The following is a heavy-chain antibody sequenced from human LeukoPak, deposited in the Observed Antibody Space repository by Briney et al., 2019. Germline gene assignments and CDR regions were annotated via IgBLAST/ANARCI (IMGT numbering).Heavy chain of an antibody. CDR1: GFTFSTFE. Sequence: GGSLRLSCAASGFTFSTFEMNWVRQAPGKGLEWVSLITGSGSSIYYADSVKGRFTTSRDNAKNSLYLHMSSLRAEDMAVYYCARMGYDDLWDSPEIPLDYWGQGTLVTVSS. CDR2: ITGSGSSI. D-gene: IGHD3-16*01. V-gene: IGHV3-48*03. CDR3: ARMGYDDLWDSPEIPLDY. J-gene: IGHJ4*02.